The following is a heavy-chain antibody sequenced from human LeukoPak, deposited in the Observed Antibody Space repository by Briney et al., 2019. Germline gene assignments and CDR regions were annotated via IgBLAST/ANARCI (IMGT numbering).Heavy chain of an antibody. CDR2: IKPDGTEE. V-gene: IGHV3-7*04. Sequence: GGSLRLSCAVSGFTFSNFWMTWVRQVPGKGLQWVANIKPDGTEEYYVDSVKGRFTISRDNAKNSLYLQMNSLRVEDTAVYYCARDRGGLPYRGQGTLVTVSS. CDR1: GFTFSNFW. CDR3: ARDRGGLPY. D-gene: IGHD5-18*01. J-gene: IGHJ4*02.